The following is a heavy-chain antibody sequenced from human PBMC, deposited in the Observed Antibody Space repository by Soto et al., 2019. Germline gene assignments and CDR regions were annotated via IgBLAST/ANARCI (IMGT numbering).Heavy chain of an antibody. J-gene: IGHJ4*02. V-gene: IGHV4-39*01. CDR3: ATSQKGYNWNYFDH. CDR1: GASISGSYYY. D-gene: IGHD1-20*01. CDR2: VFYTGFT. Sequence: PSETLSLTCAVSGASISGSYYYWAWLRQSPGKGPEWIGSVFYTGFTSYIPSLESRVSVSVDTSKSQFSLKLSAVTAADTAVYYCATSQKGYNWNYFDHWGQGALVTVSS.